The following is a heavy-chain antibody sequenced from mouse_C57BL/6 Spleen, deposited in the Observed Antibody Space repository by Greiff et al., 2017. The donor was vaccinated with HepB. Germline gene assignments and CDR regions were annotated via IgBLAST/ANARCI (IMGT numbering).Heavy chain of an antibody. Sequence: VQLKESGGGLVKPGGSLKLSCAASGFTFSSYAMSWVRQTPEKRLEWVATISDGGSYTYYPDNVKGRFTISRDNAKNNLYLQMSHLKSEDTAMYYCARADYYGSSSWFAYWGQGTLVTVSA. CDR3: ARADYYGSSSWFAY. CDR2: ISDGGSYT. D-gene: IGHD1-1*01. CDR1: GFTFSSYA. J-gene: IGHJ3*01. V-gene: IGHV5-4*01.